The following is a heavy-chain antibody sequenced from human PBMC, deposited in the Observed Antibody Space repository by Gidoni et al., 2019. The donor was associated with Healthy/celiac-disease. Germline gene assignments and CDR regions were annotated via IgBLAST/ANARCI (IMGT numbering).Heavy chain of an antibody. CDR2: IIPIFGTA. J-gene: IGHJ6*03. V-gene: IGHV1-69*01. Sequence: QVQLVQSGAEVKKPGSSVQVSCKASGGTFSRYAISWVRQAPGQGLGWMGGIIPIFGTANYAQKFQGRVTITADESTSTAYMELSSLRSEDTAVYYCASGDIGSQGIRYYYYMDVWGKGTTVTVSS. D-gene: IGHD5-12*01. CDR3: ASGDIGSQGIRYYYYMDV. CDR1: GGTFSRYA.